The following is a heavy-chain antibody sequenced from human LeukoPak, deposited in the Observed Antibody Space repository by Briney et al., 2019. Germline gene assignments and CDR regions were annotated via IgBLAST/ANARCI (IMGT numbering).Heavy chain of an antibody. V-gene: IGHV4-59*01. CDR3: VRERGAASAKEAFDI. D-gene: IGHD6-13*01. CDR2: INYSGST. CDR1: GGSISTYY. J-gene: IGHJ3*02. Sequence: SETLSLTCAVSGGSISTYYWNWIRQPPGKGLEWIGYINYSGSTNYNPSLMGRVTISLDTSKNQFSLKLSSVTAADTAVYYCVRERGAASAKEAFDIWGQGTMVTVSS.